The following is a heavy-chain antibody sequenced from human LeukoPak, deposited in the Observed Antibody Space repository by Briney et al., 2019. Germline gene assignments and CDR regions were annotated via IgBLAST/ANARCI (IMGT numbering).Heavy chain of an antibody. J-gene: IGHJ2*01. Sequence: GGSLRLSCAASGFTFSNAWMSWVRQAPGKGLERVGRIKSKTDGGTTDYAAPVKGRFTISRDDSKNTLYLQMNSLKTEDTAVYYCTRRESQGSSTNWYFDLWGRGTLVTVSS. CDR1: GFTFSNAW. D-gene: IGHD6-6*01. CDR3: TRRESQGSSTNWYFDL. CDR2: IKSKTDGGTT. V-gene: IGHV3-15*01.